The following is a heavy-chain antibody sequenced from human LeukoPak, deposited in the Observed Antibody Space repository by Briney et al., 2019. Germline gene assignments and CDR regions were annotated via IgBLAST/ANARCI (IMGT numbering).Heavy chain of an antibody. CDR3: AKRIATAGKHYFDN. Sequence: GGSLRLSCAASGFTFSSYSMNWVRQAPGKGLEWVSYISSSSSTIHYADSVKGRFTISRDNAKNSLYLQMNSLRAEHTAVYYCAKRIATAGKHYFDNWGQGTLVTVSS. J-gene: IGHJ4*02. V-gene: IGHV3-48*01. D-gene: IGHD6-13*01. CDR2: ISSSSSTI. CDR1: GFTFSSYS.